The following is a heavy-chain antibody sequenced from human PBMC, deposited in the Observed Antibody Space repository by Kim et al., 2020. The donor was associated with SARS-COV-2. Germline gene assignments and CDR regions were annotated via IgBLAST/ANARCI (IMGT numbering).Heavy chain of an antibody. CDR1: GLTISSYA. CDR2: ISGSGSTA. CDR3: VKVPVRGGTAVVSRGDY. V-gene: IGHV3-23*01. D-gene: IGHD3-10*02. Sequence: GGSLRLSCAASGLTISSYAMNWVRQPPGKGLEWISTISGSGSTANYADAVSGRFSVSRDNYKNTVSLQMNSLRGEDSALYFCVKVPVRGGTAVVSRGDY. J-gene: IGHJ4*01.